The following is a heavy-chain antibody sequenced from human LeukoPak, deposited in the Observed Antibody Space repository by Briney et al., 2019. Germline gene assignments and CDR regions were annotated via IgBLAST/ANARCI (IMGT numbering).Heavy chain of an antibody. Sequence: GESLKISCKGSGYSFTSDWIGWVRQMPGKGLEWMGIIYPDDSVTKYSPSFEGQVTISVDKSISTAYLQWSSLQASDTAMYYCARSRPRDPDAFDIWGQGTMVTVSS. V-gene: IGHV5-51*01. CDR3: ARSRPRDPDAFDI. CDR2: IYPDDSVT. J-gene: IGHJ3*02. CDR1: GYSFTSDW.